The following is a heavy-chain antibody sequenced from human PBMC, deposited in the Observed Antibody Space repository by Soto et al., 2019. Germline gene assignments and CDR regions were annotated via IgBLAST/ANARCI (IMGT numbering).Heavy chain of an antibody. Sequence: GESLKISCKASGYSFTSYWITWVRQKPGKGLEWMGTIDPSDSYTKYSPSFQGHITISTDKSISTAYLQWSSLKASDTAMYYCARPTAGTTPFDYWGQGTLVTVSS. V-gene: IGHV5-10-1*01. D-gene: IGHD1-7*01. CDR1: GYSFTSYW. CDR3: ARPTAGTTPFDY. CDR2: IDPSDSYT. J-gene: IGHJ4*02.